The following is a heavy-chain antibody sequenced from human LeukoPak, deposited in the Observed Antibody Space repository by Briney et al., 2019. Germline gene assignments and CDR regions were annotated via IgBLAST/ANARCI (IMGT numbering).Heavy chain of an antibody. CDR3: ARDDVLLWFGESFRDHYYYGMEV. V-gene: IGHV3-30*04. CDR2: ISSDGNNK. J-gene: IGHJ6*02. CDR1: GFTFNTYA. D-gene: IGHD3-10*01. Sequence: GGSLRLSCAASGFTFNTYAMHWVRQAPGKGLEWVAVISSDGNNKYFADSVEGRFTISRDNSKNTLYLQMNSLRAEDTAVYYCARDDVLLWFGESFRDHYYYGMEVWGQGTTVTVSS.